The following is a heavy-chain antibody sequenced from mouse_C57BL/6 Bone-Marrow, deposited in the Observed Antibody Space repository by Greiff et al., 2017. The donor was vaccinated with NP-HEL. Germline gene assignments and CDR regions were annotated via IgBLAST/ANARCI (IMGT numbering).Heavy chain of an antibody. CDR3: ARWGNGPMDY. D-gene: IGHD3-1*01. CDR2: INPNNGGT. J-gene: IGHJ4*01. CDR1: GYTFTDYY. Sequence: VQLQQSGPELVKPGASVKISCKASGYTFTDYYMNWVKQSHGKSLEWIGDINPNNGGTSYNQKLKGKAPFTVDKSSCTAYMEIRSLTAEDSAVYYCARWGNGPMDYWGQGTTVTVSS. V-gene: IGHV1-26*01.